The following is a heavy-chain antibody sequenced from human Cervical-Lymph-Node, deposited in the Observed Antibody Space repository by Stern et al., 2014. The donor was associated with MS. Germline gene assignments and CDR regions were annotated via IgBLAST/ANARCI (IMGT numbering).Heavy chain of an antibody. Sequence: QVQLVQSGSELTKPGASVKVSCKASGYTFPSYAMNWVRQAHGQGLEWMGWINTNTGIPTYAQGFTGRFVFSLDTSVSTAYLQISSLKAEDTAVYYCARRQPTRHGSWYLGLFDYWGQGTLVAVSS. V-gene: IGHV7-4-1*02. CDR3: ARRQPTRHGSWYLGLFDY. CDR1: GYTFPSYA. D-gene: IGHD6-13*01. CDR2: INTNTGIP. J-gene: IGHJ4*02.